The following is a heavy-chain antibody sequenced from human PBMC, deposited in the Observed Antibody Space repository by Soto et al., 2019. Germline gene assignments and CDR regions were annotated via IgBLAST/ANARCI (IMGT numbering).Heavy chain of an antibody. CDR3: ARGRDYLGGDFDY. V-gene: IGHV3-30-3*01. Sequence: QVQLVESGGGVVQPGRSLRLSCTASGFTFSNYGMHWVRQAPGKGLKWVAVISYDGSNKYNADSVKGRFTISRDNSKNTRYLQMNSLRVEDTAVYYCARGRDYLGGDFDYWGQGTLVTVSS. CDR2: ISYDGSNK. CDR1: GFTFSNYG. D-gene: IGHD3-16*01. J-gene: IGHJ4*02.